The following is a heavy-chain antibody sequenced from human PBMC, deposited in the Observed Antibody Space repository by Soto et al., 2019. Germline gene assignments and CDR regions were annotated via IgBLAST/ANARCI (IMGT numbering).Heavy chain of an antibody. CDR2: INPSTGAK. J-gene: IGHJ4*02. CDR3: ARIGGQFDY. D-gene: IGHD3-16*01. V-gene: IGHV1-46*01. CDR1: GYTFTSYH. Sequence: QVQLVQSGAEVKKPGASVKVSCKASGYTFTSYHLHWVRQAPGQGLEWVGVINPSTGAKSYALEFQGRMTMSGDVSTSTVYMELNSLTPEDTAVYYCARIGGQFDYWGQGTLVTVSS.